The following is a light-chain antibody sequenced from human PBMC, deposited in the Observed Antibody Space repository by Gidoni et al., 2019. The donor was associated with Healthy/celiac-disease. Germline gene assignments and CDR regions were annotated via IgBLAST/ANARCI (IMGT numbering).Light chain of an antibody. CDR1: QSISSY. CDR2: AAS. J-gene: IGKJ4*01. V-gene: IGKV1-39*01. CDR3: QQSYSTPLT. Sequence: QMTQSPSSLSAYVGDRVTITCRASQSISSYLNWYQQKPGKAPKLLIYAASSLQSGVPSRFSGSVSGSDFTLTISSLQPEDFATYYCQQSYSTPLTFGGGTKVEIK.